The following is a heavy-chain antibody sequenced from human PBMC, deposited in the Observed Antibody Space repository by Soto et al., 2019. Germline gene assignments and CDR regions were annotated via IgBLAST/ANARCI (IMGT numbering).Heavy chain of an antibody. CDR1: GYTFTSYG. D-gene: IGHD3-10*01. V-gene: IGHV1-18*01. Sequence: QVQLVQSGAEVKKPGASVKVSCKASGYTFTSYGISWVRQAPGQGLEWMGWISAYNGNTNYAQKLQGRVTMTTDTIPSXAYRERRSLRSDDTAVYYCARGSGVVRGDYYGMDVWGQGSTVTVSS. CDR2: ISAYNGNT. J-gene: IGHJ6*02. CDR3: ARGSGVVRGDYYGMDV.